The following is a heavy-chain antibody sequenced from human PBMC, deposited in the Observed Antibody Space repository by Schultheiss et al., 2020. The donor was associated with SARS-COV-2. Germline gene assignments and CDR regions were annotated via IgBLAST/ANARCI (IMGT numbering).Heavy chain of an antibody. CDR1: GGSISGYY. Sequence: SETLSLTCTVSGGSISGYYWNWVRQPPGKGLEWIGEIYHSGSTNYNPSLKSRVTISVDTSKNQFSLKLSSVTAADTAVYYCAISPNYYDSSGYAPWPLGTLVTVSS. CDR3: AISPNYYDSSGYAP. V-gene: IGHV4-34*01. D-gene: IGHD3-22*01. J-gene: IGHJ5*02. CDR2: IYHSGST.